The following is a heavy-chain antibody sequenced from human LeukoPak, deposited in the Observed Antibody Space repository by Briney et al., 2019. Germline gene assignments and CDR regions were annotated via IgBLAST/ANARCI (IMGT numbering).Heavy chain of an antibody. D-gene: IGHD1-26*01. CDR1: GGSISSYY. Sequence: SETLSLTCTVSGGSISSYYWSWIRQPPGKGLEWIGYIYYSGSTNYNPSLKSRVTISVDTSENQFSLKLSSVTAADTAVYYCARDEGGSYFGYWGQGTLVTVSS. CDR2: IYYSGST. J-gene: IGHJ4*02. V-gene: IGHV4-59*01. CDR3: ARDEGGSYFGY.